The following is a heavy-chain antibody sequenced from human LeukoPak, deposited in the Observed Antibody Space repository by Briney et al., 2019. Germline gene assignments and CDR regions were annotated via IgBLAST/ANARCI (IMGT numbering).Heavy chain of an antibody. CDR1: GFTFSSYA. CDR2: ISGSGGST. J-gene: IGHJ4*02. Sequence: PGGSLRLSCAATGFTFSSYAMSWVRQAPGKGLEWVSAISGSGGSTYYADSVKGRFTISRDNSKNTLYLQMNSLRAEDTAVYYCAKSLSGSYIFDYWGQGTLVTVSS. CDR3: AKSLSGSYIFDY. D-gene: IGHD1-26*01. V-gene: IGHV3-23*01.